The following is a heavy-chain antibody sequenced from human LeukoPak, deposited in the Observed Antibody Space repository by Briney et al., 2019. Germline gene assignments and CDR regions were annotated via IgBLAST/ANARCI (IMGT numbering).Heavy chain of an antibody. D-gene: IGHD6-6*01. CDR3: ARDPLYSSSLNGDKG. J-gene: IGHJ4*02. Sequence: PGGSLRLSCAASGFAYSSYDMSWLRQAPGKGLEWVSSISSSSSYIYYADSVKGRFTISRDNAKNSLYLQMNSLRAEDTAVYYCARDPLYSSSLNGDKGWGQGTLVTVSS. CDR2: ISSSSSYI. V-gene: IGHV3-21*01. CDR1: GFAYSSYD.